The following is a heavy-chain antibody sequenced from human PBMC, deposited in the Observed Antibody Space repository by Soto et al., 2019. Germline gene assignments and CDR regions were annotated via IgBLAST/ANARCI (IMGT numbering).Heavy chain of an antibody. V-gene: IGHV3-15*01. CDR3: TTEAVTTEVYYYYGMDV. Sequence: EVQLVESGGGLVKPGGSLRLSCAASGFTFSNAWMSWVRQAPGKGLEWVGRIKSKTDGGTTDYAAPVKGRFTISRDDSKNTLYLQMNSLKTEDTAVYYCTTEAVTTEVYYYYGMDVWGQGTTVTVSS. J-gene: IGHJ6*02. D-gene: IGHD4-17*01. CDR1: GFTFSNAW. CDR2: IKSKTDGGTT.